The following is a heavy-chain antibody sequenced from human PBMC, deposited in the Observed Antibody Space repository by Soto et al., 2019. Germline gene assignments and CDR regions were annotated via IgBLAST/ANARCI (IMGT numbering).Heavy chain of an antibody. J-gene: IGHJ4*02. D-gene: IGHD5-18*01. CDR2: IIPIFGTA. V-gene: IGHV1-69*13. CDR3: ARESTTTASLDY. CDR1: GGTFSSYA. Sequence: SVKVSCKASGGTFSSYAISWVRQAPGQGLEWMGGIIPIFGTANYAQKFQGRVTITADESTSTAYMELSSLRSEDTAMYYCARESTTTASLDYWGQGTLVTVSS.